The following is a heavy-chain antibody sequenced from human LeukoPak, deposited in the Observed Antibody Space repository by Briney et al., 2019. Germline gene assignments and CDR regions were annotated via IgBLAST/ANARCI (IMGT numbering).Heavy chain of an antibody. CDR2: ISSSSSYI. D-gene: IGHD6-6*01. Sequence: AGGSLRLSCAASGFTFSSYSMNWVRQAPGKGLEWVSSISSSSSYIYYADSVKGRFTISRDNAKNSLYLQMNSLRAEDAAVYYCARSIAARPGYWGQGTLVTVSS. CDR3: ARSIAARPGY. V-gene: IGHV3-21*01. CDR1: GFTFSSYS. J-gene: IGHJ4*02.